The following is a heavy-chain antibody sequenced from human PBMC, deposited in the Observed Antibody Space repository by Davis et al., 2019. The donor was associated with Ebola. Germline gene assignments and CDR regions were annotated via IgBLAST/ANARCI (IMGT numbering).Heavy chain of an antibody. CDR2: ISAYNGNT. J-gene: IGHJ5*02. CDR3: ARERVPADPNWFDP. V-gene: IGHV1-18*01. Sequence: ASVKVSCKASGYTFTSYGISWVRQAPGQGLEWMGWISAYNGNTNYAQKFQGRVTITADESTSTAYMELSSLRSEDTAVYYCARERVPADPNWFDPWGQGTLVTVSS. CDR1: GYTFTSYG. D-gene: IGHD2-2*01.